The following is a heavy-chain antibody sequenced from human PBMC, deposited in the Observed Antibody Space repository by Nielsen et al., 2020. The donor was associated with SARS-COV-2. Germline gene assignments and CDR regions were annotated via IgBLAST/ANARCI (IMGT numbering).Heavy chain of an antibody. Sequence: SETLSLTCTVSGGSISSYYWSWNRQPPGKGLEWIGEINHSGSTNYNPSLKSRVTISVDTSKNQFSLKLSSVTAADTAVYYCASGGIAAAGTTAGGYYFDYWGQGTLVTVSS. J-gene: IGHJ4*02. V-gene: IGHV4-34*01. CDR2: INHSGST. CDR3: ASGGIAAAGTTAGGYYFDY. CDR1: GGSISSYY. D-gene: IGHD6-13*01.